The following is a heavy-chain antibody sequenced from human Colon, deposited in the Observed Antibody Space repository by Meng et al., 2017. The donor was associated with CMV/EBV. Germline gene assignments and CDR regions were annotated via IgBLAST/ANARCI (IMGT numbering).Heavy chain of an antibody. CDR2: IKREVDGGTT. CDR3: TTYGDCGDYRY. CDR1: GFSVADTW. Sequence: GGSLRLSCVGSGFSVADTWMNWVRQAPGKGLEWVGRIKREVDGGTTDYAAPVKCRFTISRDDPRNTMYLKLNSLKTEDTAVYYCTTYGDCGDYRYWGRGTLVTVSS. D-gene: IGHD4-17*01. V-gene: IGHV3-15*01. J-gene: IGHJ4*02.